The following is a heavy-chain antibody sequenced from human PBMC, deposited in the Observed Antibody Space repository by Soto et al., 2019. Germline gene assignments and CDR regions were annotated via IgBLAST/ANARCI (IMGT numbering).Heavy chain of an antibody. D-gene: IGHD3-22*01. Sequence: GGSLRLSCAASGFTFSSYWMHWVRQAPGKGLVWVSRINSDGSSTSYADSVKGRFTISRDNSKNTLYLQMNSLRAEDTAVYYCVRETYYYDSSGFKTYAFDIWGQGTMVTVSS. CDR1: GFTFSSYW. CDR2: INSDGSST. CDR3: VRETYYYDSSGFKTYAFDI. V-gene: IGHV3-74*01. J-gene: IGHJ3*02.